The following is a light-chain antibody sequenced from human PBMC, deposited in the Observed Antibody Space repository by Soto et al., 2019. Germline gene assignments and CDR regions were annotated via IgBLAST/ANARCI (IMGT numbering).Light chain of an antibody. Sequence: EIVLTQSPATLSLSPGERATLSCRASQSVGSYLGWYQQKPGQAPRLLIYDASNRATGIPARFSGSGFGTDFTLTMSSLEPEDFEVYYCQQRHNWITSGQGTRLEIK. CDR1: QSVGSY. CDR2: DAS. CDR3: QQRHNWIT. J-gene: IGKJ5*01. V-gene: IGKV3-11*01.